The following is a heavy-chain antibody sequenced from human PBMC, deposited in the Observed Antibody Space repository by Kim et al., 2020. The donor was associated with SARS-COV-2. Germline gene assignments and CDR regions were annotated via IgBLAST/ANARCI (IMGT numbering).Heavy chain of an antibody. CDR3: ARGGILPSGDWFDP. J-gene: IGHJ5*02. V-gene: IGHV3-33*08. CDR2: IWYDGSNK. CDR1: GFTFSSYG. D-gene: IGHD3-10*01. Sequence: GGSLRLSCAASGFTFSSYGMHWVRQAPGKGLEWVAVIWYDGSNKYYADSVKGRFTISRDNSKNTLYLQMNSLRAEDTAVYYCARGGILPSGDWFDPWGQGTLVTVSS.